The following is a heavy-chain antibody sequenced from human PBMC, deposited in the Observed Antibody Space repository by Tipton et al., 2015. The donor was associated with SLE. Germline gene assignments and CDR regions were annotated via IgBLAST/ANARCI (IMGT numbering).Heavy chain of an antibody. CDR3: ASWGPIVYYYYYMDV. CDR1: GESFSAYY. CDR2: INHSGST. V-gene: IGHV4-34*01. Sequence: TLSLTCAVYGESFSAYYWSWIRQPPGKGLEWIGEINHSGSTNYNPSLKSRVTISVDTSKNQFSLKLSSVTAADTAVYYCASWGPIVYYYYYMDVWGKGTTVTVSS. J-gene: IGHJ6*03. D-gene: IGHD3-16*01.